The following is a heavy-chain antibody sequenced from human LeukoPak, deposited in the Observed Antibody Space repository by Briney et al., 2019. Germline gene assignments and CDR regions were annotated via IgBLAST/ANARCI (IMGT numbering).Heavy chain of an antibody. J-gene: IGHJ3*02. V-gene: IGHV3-66*01. Sequence: GGSLRLSCAASGFTVSSNYMSWLRQAPGKGLEWVSVIYSGGSTYYADSVKGRFTISRDNSKNTLYLQMNSLRAEDTAVYYCAREVGSGSYFAFDIWGQGTMVTVSS. D-gene: IGHD1-26*01. CDR2: IYSGGST. CDR3: AREVGSGSYFAFDI. CDR1: GFTVSSNY.